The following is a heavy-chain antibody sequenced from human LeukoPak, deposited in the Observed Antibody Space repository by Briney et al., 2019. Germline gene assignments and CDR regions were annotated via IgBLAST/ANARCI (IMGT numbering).Heavy chain of an antibody. CDR2: ISAYNGNT. J-gene: IGHJ4*02. V-gene: IGHV1-18*01. D-gene: IGHD3-16*01. Sequence: XVSCXXXXXTCTGXXISWVRQAPGQGLEWMGWISAYNGNTNYAQKFQGRVTMTRNTSISTAYMELSSLRSEDTAVYYCARGLPSHNWGQGTLVAVSS. CDR1: XXTCTGXX. CDR3: ARGLPSHN.